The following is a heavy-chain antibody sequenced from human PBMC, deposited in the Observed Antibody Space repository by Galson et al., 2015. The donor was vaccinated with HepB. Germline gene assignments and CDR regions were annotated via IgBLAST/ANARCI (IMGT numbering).Heavy chain of an antibody. J-gene: IGHJ6*02. V-gene: IGHV4-34*01. CDR1: GGSFSGYY. CDR3: SSTSSSRYYYYGMDV. CDR2: INHSGST. Sequence: LSLTCAVYGGSFSGYYWRWIRQPPGKGLEWIGEINHSGSTNYNPSLKSRVTISVDTSKNQFSLKLSSVTAADTAVYYCSSTSSSRYYYYGMDVWGQGTTVTVSS. D-gene: IGHD2-2*01.